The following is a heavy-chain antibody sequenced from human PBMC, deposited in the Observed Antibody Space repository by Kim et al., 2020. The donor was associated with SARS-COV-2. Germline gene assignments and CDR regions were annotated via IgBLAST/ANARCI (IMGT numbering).Heavy chain of an antibody. CDR1: GFTFSSYA. CDR2: ISYDGSNK. V-gene: IGHV3-30-3*01. Sequence: RGSLRLSCAASGFTFSSYAMHWVRQAPGKGLEWVAVISYDGSNKYYADSVKGRFTISRDNSKNTLYLQMNSLRAEDTAVYYCARADSGSYRAAFDIWGQG. J-gene: IGHJ3*02. D-gene: IGHD1-26*01. CDR3: ARADSGSYRAAFDI.